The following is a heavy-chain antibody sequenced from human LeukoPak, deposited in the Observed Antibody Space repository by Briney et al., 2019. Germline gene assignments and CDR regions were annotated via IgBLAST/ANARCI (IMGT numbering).Heavy chain of an antibody. V-gene: IGHV4-39*01. CDR1: GGSISFSSDY. CDR2: IYYSGTT. Sequence: SETLSLTCTVSGGSISFSSDYWVWIRQPPGKGLEWIGDIYYSGTTNYNPSLKSRVTMSVDTSKNQFSLKLNSATAAHTAVYYCARRLSTRSYYLDDWGQGTLVTVSS. CDR3: ARRLSTRSYYLDD. J-gene: IGHJ4*02. D-gene: IGHD2/OR15-2a*01.